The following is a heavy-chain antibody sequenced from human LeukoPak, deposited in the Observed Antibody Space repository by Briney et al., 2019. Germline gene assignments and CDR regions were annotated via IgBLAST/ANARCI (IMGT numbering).Heavy chain of an antibody. CDR3: AKDLSGYSSGWYGAPNDY. J-gene: IGHJ4*02. CDR1: GFTLSNHW. CDR2: VNRDGSET. V-gene: IGHV3-7*03. Sequence: GGSLRLSCAASGFTLSNHWVTWVRQVPGRGPEWVANVNRDGSETYYLDSVKGRFTISKDNAKNSLYLQMNSLRAEDTAVYYCAKDLSGYSSGWYGAPNDYWGQGTLDTVSS. D-gene: IGHD6-19*01.